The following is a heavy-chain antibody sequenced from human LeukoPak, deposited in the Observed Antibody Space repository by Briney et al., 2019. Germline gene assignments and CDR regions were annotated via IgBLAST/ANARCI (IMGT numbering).Heavy chain of an antibody. CDR2: ISRDRSNE. D-gene: IGHD2-8*01. CDR3: ATDKYCTPTDCPHGRFYFDN. Sequence: QPGGSLRLSCAASGFPFNTYSMHWVRQAPGKGLEWVAVISRDRSNEYYADSVKGRFTISRDNSKNTLSLQVNTLRVEDTAVYYCATDKYCTPTDCPHGRFYFDNWGQGTLVTVSS. J-gene: IGHJ4*02. V-gene: IGHV3-30*04. CDR1: GFPFNTYS.